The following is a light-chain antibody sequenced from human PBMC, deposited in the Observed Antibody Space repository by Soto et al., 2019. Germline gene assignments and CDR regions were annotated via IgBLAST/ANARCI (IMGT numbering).Light chain of an antibody. CDR1: QSISSW. V-gene: IGKV1-5*03. Sequence: DIQMTQSPSTLSASVGDRVTITCRASQSISSWLTWYQQKAGQAPKLLIYKASIVESGVPSRFSGSGSGTEFTLTISSLQPDDYATYYCQQYSYFETFGQGTRVEVK. CDR2: KAS. CDR3: QQYSYFET. J-gene: IGKJ1*01.